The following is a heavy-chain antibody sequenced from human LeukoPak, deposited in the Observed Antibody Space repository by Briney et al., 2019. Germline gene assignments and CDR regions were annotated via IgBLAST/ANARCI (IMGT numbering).Heavy chain of an antibody. Sequence: PGGSLRLSCAASGFTFDDYAMHWVRQAPGKGLEWVSGISWNSGSIGYADSVKGRFTISRDNAKNSLYLQMNSLRAEDTALYYCAKDIRFGYSGSTFDYWGQGTLVTVSS. CDR3: AKDIRFGYSGSTFDY. D-gene: IGHD1-26*01. CDR2: ISWNSGSI. CDR1: GFTFDDYA. J-gene: IGHJ4*02. V-gene: IGHV3-9*01.